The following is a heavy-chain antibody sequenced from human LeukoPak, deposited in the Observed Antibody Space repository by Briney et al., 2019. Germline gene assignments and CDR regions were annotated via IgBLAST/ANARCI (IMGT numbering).Heavy chain of an antibody. CDR2: IGASGGST. CDR1: GFTFSSYA. D-gene: IGHD3-10*01. Sequence: HSGGSLRLSCATSGFTFSSYAMSWVRQAPGKGLEWVSGIGASGGSTYYADSVKGRFTISRDNSKNTLYLQMNSLRTEDTAVYYCARVVRGVQSRYYFDYWGQGTLVTVSS. V-gene: IGHV3-23*01. J-gene: IGHJ4*02. CDR3: ARVVRGVQSRYYFDY.